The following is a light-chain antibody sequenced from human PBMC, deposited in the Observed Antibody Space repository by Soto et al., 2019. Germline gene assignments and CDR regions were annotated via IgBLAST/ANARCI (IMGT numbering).Light chain of an antibody. Sequence: QSALTQPASVSGSPGQSITISCSGTRGDIGNYNLVSWYQQRPGKVPKLIIYEGSKRPSGVSNRFSGSKSGNTASLTISGLQAEDEAEYYCCSYGGSDNMVFGGGTKLTVL. J-gene: IGLJ2*01. CDR1: RGDIGNYNL. CDR3: CSYGGSDNMV. CDR2: EGS. V-gene: IGLV2-23*01.